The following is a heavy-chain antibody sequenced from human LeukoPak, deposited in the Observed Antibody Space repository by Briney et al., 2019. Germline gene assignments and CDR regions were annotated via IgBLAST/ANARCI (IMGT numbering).Heavy chain of an antibody. V-gene: IGHV1-46*01. CDR2: INPSGGST. J-gene: IGHJ4*02. D-gene: IGHD2-15*01. CDR3: ARDGPTCSGGSCYSPPFDY. Sequence: ASVKVSCKASGYTFTSYYMHWVRQAPGQGLEWMGIINPSGGSTSYAQKFQGRVTMTRDTSTSTVYMELSSLRSEDTAVYYCARDGPTCSGGSCYSPPFDYWGQGTLVTVSS. CDR1: GYTFTSYY.